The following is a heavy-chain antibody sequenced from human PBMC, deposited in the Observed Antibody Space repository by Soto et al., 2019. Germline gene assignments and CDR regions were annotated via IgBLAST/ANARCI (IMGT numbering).Heavy chain of an antibody. D-gene: IGHD3-16*02. CDR2: IRSKAYGGTT. CDR1: GFTFGYYA. CDR3: TREDRYYDYVWGSYLTDAFDI. J-gene: IGHJ3*02. Sequence: GGSLRLSCTASGFTFGYYAMSWFRQSPGKRLEWVGFIRSKAYGGTTEYAASVKGRFTISRDDSKSIAYLQMNSLKTEDTAVYYCTREDRYYDYVWGSYLTDAFDIWGQGTMVTVSS. V-gene: IGHV3-49*03.